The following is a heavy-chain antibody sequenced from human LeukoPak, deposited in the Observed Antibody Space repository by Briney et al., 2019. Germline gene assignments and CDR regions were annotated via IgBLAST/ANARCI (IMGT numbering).Heavy chain of an antibody. J-gene: IGHJ4*02. Sequence: TSVKVSRKASVYTFTSYYMHWVRQAPGQGLEWVGWMNPNSGNTGYAQNFQCRVTLTRKTSISTAYLELISLRSEATAVYYCALITGGWDYWGQGTLVTVSS. CDR1: VYTFTSYY. CDR2: MNPNSGNT. D-gene: IGHD1-20*01. V-gene: IGHV1-8*02. CDR3: ALITGGWDY.